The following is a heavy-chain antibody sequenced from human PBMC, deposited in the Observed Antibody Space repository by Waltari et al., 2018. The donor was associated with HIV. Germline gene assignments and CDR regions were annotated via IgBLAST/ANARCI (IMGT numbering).Heavy chain of an antibody. V-gene: IGHV4-39*01. CDR2: VLYTGST. D-gene: IGHD6-19*01. CDR3: VRIGIAVSGSQTSTRIDY. Sequence: QLQLQESGPGLVKPSETLSLICSVAGGSISSSNSYWGWTRQSPGKGLEYSGTVLYTGSTNLNPALKSRVTMSVDTSKNQFSLNLSSVSAADTAVDRCVRIGIAVSGSQTSTRIDYWGQGTLVIVSS. CDR1: GGSISSSNSY. J-gene: IGHJ4*02.